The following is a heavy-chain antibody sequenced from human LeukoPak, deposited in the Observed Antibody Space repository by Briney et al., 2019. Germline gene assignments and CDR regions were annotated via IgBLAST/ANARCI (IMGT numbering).Heavy chain of an antibody. J-gene: IGHJ3*02. D-gene: IGHD1-26*01. V-gene: IGHV4-4*07. CDR1: GGSISSYY. CDR3: ARAGRWEGRPHAFDI. Sequence: PSETLSLTCTVSGGSISSYYWSWIRQPAGKGLEWIGRIYYSGITNHNPSLKSRVTISVDTSKSQFSLKLTSVTAADTAVYYCARAGRWEGRPHAFDIWGQGTMVTVSS. CDR2: IYYSGIT.